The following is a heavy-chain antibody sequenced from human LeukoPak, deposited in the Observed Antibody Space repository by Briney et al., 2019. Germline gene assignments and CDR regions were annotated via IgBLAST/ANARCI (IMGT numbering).Heavy chain of an antibody. Sequence: GASVRVSCKASGYTFTGYYMNWVRQAPGQGLEWVASINTNSGGTNYAQTFQGRVTMTRDTSTSTAYMELRGLRSDDTAVYYCARDAPYSTRWIGYFQHWGQGTLVTVSS. V-gene: IGHV1-2*02. D-gene: IGHD6-13*01. CDR3: ARDAPYSTRWIGYFQH. CDR2: INTNSGGT. J-gene: IGHJ1*01. CDR1: GYTFTGYY.